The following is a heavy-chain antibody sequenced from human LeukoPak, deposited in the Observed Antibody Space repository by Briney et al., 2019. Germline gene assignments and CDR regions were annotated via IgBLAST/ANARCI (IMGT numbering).Heavy chain of an antibody. CDR1: GFTFSDYW. Sequence: PGGSLRLSCVGSGFTFSDYWMSWVRQAPGKGLEWVSAISGSGGSTYYADSVKGRFTISRDNSKNTLYLQMNSLRAEDTAVYYCAKEGALVGANRGSFDYWGQGTLVTVSS. V-gene: IGHV3-23*01. CDR3: AKEGALVGANRGSFDY. J-gene: IGHJ4*02. CDR2: ISGSGGST. D-gene: IGHD1-26*01.